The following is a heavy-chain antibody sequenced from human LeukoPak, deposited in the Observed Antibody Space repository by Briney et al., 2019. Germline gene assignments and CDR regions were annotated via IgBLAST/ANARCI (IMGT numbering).Heavy chain of an antibody. Sequence: GGSLRLSCAASGFSFSTYAMSCVRQAPGKGLEWVSGVNGNGGSTSYADSVKGRFTIFRDNSKNTVYLQMNSLRVEDTAVYYCAKSLYGGCDYWGQGTVVTVSS. D-gene: IGHD3-16*02. CDR3: AKSLYGGCDY. CDR2: VNGNGGST. J-gene: IGHJ4*02. V-gene: IGHV3-23*01. CDR1: GFSFSTYA.